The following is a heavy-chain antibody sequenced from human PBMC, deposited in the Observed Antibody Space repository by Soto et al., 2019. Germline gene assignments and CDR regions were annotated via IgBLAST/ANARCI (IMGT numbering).Heavy chain of an antibody. J-gene: IGHJ6*02. CDR3: ARGGYGGNSESDYYYYYGMDV. V-gene: IGHV3-30-3*01. CDR1: GFTFSSYA. CDR2: ISYDGSNK. D-gene: IGHD2-21*02. Sequence: GGSLRLSCAASGFTFSSYAMHWVRQAPGKGLEWVAVISYDGSNKYYADSVKGRFTISRDNSKNTLYLQMNSLRAEDTAVYYCARGGYGGNSESDYYYYYGMDVWGQGTTVTVSS.